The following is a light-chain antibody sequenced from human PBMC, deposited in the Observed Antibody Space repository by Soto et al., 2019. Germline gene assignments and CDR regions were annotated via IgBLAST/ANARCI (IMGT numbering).Light chain of an antibody. J-gene: IGLJ3*02. CDR3: QSYDISLSAL. CDR1: SSNIGAGYD. Sequence: QSVLTQPPSVSGAPGQRVTISCTGSSSNIGAGYDVHWYQQLPGTAPKLLIYGNSNRPSGVPDRFSGSKSGTSASLAITGLQAEDEADYYRQSYDISLSALFGGGTKLTVL. V-gene: IGLV1-40*01. CDR2: GNS.